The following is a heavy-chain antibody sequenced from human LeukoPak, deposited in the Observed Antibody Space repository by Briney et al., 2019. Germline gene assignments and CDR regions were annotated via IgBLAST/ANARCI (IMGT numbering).Heavy chain of an antibody. CDR2: IIPISGTA. V-gene: IGHV1-69*13. J-gene: IGHJ6*03. D-gene: IGHD1-14*01. CDR1: GDTLSGYG. CDR3: ARTWTEPRNMDV. Sequence: SVKVSCKASGDTLSGYGISWVRQAPGQGLEWMGGIIPISGTANYAQMFRDRVTITADESTSTAYMERSSLRSEDTAVYYCARTWTEPRNMDVWGKGTTVTVSS.